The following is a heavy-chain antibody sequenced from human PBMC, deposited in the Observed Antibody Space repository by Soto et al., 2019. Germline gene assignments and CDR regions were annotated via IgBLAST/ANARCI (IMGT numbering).Heavy chain of an antibody. V-gene: IGHV3-30*03. D-gene: IGHD1-7*01. Sequence: QVQLVESGGGVVQPGRSLRLSCAASGFTFSSYAMHWVRQAPGKGLEWVAIISYDGTNKYYADSVKGRFTISRDNSKNTLYLQMHSLRPADTAMYDCEVLSIGNYHWDDFDYWGQGTLFTVSS. CDR3: EVLSIGNYHWDDFDY. CDR2: ISYDGTNK. J-gene: IGHJ4*02. CDR1: GFTFSSYA.